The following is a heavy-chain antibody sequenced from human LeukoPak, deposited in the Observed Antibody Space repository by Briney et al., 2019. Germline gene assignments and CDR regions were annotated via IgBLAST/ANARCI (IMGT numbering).Heavy chain of an antibody. CDR1: RYTFTGYS. CDR3: ARPYSYDGRYYYYGMDV. Sequence: ASVNVLCNTPRYTFTGYSTHWLPPAPGQALDWTLPINPNSGGTNYAQKFQGRVNMTRDTSISTAYMELSRLRSDDTAVYYCARPYSYDGRYYYYGMDVWGQGTTVTVSS. CDR2: INPNSGGT. J-gene: IGHJ6*02. D-gene: IGHD5-18*01. V-gene: IGHV1-2*06.